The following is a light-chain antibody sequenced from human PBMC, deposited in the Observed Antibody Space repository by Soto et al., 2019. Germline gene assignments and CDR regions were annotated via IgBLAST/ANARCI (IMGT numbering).Light chain of an antibody. V-gene: IGLV1-40*01. CDR2: GNS. CDR1: SSSIGAGFD. Sequence: QPVLTQPPSVSGAPGQRVTISCTGSSSSIGAGFDVHWYQQLPGTVPKLLIYGNSHRPSGVPDRFSGSKSGTSASLAITGLQAEDEDDYYCHSYDRSLSGYVFGTGTKLTVL. J-gene: IGLJ1*01. CDR3: HSYDRSLSGYV.